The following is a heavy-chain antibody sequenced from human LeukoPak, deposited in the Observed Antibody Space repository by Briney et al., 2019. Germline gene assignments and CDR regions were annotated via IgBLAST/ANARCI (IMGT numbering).Heavy chain of an antibody. J-gene: IGHJ6*02. CDR2: IYYSGST. CDR1: GGSISSGDYY. D-gene: IGHD6-19*01. Sequence: PSETLSLTCTVSGGSISSGDYYWSWIRQPPGKGLEWIGYIYYSGSTYYNPSLKSRVTISVDTSKNQFSLKLSSVTAADTAVYYCARSSSGWYAGTWTGRVRYGMDVWGQGTTVTVSS. CDR3: ARSSSGWYAGTWTGRVRYGMDV. V-gene: IGHV4-30-4*01.